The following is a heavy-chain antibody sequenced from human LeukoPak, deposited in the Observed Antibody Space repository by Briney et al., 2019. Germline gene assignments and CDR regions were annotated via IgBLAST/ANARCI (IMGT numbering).Heavy chain of an antibody. D-gene: IGHD6-19*01. V-gene: IGHV4-59*01. CDR1: GGSISSYY. CDR3: ARDRGYSSGWFYGMDV. J-gene: IGHJ6*02. CDR2: IYYSGRT. Sequence: SKTLSLTCTVSGGSISSYYWSWIRQPPGKGLEWIGYIYYSGRTNYNPSLKSRVTISVDTSKNQFSLRLSSVTAADTAVYYCARDRGYSSGWFYGMDVWGQGTTVTVSS.